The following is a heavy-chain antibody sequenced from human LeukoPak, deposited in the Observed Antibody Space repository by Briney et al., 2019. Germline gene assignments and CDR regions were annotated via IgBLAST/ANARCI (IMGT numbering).Heavy chain of an antibody. D-gene: IGHD6-19*01. V-gene: IGHV4-61*08. CDR2: IYYTGTT. CDR1: GGSISSGDYY. Sequence: SQTLSLTCTVSGGSISSGDYYWSWIRQPPGKALEWIGYIYYTGTTKYNPSLKSRVTISVDTSKNQFSLKLSSVTAADTAVYYCARDHSSGWQDWGQGTLVTVSS. J-gene: IGHJ4*02. CDR3: ARDHSSGWQD.